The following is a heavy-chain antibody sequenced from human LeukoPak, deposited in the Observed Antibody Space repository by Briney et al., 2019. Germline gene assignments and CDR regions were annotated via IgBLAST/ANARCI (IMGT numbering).Heavy chain of an antibody. CDR2: IKGDGSEK. CDR1: GFTFSSYW. Sequence: GGSLRLSCAASGFTFSSYWMSWVRQCPGKGLEWVAIIKGDGSEKHYGGSVKGRFTISRDNAKNSLYLQMNSLRAEDTAVYYCATSADSSGNDWGQGTLVTVSS. J-gene: IGHJ4*02. CDR3: ATSADSSGND. D-gene: IGHD3-22*01. V-gene: IGHV3-7*01.